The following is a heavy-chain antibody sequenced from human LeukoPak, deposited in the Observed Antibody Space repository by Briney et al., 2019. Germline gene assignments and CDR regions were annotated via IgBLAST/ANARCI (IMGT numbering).Heavy chain of an antibody. CDR2: IYRGGGT. CDR1: GFTVSSNY. J-gene: IGHJ4*02. Sequence: GGSLRLSCAASGFTVSSNYMSWVRQAPGKGLEWVSVIYRGGGTYYADSVKGRFTISGDNSRDNLYLQMNSLRADDTAVYYCARAGVGSLRAFDYWGQGTLVTVSS. CDR3: ARAGVGSLRAFDY. D-gene: IGHD1-26*01. V-gene: IGHV3-53*01.